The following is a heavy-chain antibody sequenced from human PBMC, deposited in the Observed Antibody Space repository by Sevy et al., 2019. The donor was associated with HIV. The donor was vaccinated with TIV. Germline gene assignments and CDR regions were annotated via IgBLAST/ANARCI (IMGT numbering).Heavy chain of an antibody. Sequence: GESLKISCKGSGYRFTSYWIAWVRQMPGKGLEWMGIIYPSDSDTTYSPSFQGQVTISVDKSISTAYLQWSSLKASDTAMYYCASPVSSSSGSHDAFDIWGQGTMVTVSS. V-gene: IGHV5-51*01. CDR3: ASPVSSSSGSHDAFDI. CDR1: GYRFTSYW. CDR2: IYPSDSDT. D-gene: IGHD3-10*01. J-gene: IGHJ3*02.